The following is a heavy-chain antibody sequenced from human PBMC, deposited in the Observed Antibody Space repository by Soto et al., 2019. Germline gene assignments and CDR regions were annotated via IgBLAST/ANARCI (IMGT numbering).Heavy chain of an antibody. Sequence: SETLSLTCTVSGGSLSSFYWSWIRQPPGKGLEWIGYIYYSGSTNYNPSLKSRVTISVDTSKNQFSLKLSSVTAADTAVYYCARESRSSRYDSSGYSQFWFFDLWGRGTLVTVS. J-gene: IGHJ2*01. CDR1: GGSLSSFY. V-gene: IGHV4-59*12. CDR2: IYYSGST. D-gene: IGHD3-22*01. CDR3: ARESRSSRYDSSGYSQFWFFDL.